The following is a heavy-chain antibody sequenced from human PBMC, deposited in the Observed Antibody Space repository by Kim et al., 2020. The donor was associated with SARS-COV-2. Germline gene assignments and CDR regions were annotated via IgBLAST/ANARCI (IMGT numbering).Heavy chain of an antibody. J-gene: IGHJ4*02. D-gene: IGHD4-17*01. CDR1: GFTFSSYA. CDR3: ARGYYGDLPFYDY. CDR2: ISYDGSNK. V-gene: IGHV3-30*04. Sequence: GGYLRLSCAASGFTFSSYAMHWVRQAPGKGLEWVAVISYDGSNKYYADSVKGRFTISRDNSKNTLYLQMNSLRAEDTAVYYCARGYYGDLPFYDYWGQGTLVTVSS.